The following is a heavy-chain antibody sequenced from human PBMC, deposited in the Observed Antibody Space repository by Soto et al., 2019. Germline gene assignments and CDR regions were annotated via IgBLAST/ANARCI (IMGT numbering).Heavy chain of an antibody. CDR3: AHRSNPALTIDY. V-gene: IGHV2-5*02. CDR1: GFSLSTSGVG. CDR2: IYWDAGK. J-gene: IGHJ4*02. D-gene: IGHD2-2*01. Sequence: QITLKESGPTLVKPTQTLTLTCTFSGFSLSTSGVGVGWIRQPPGKALEWLALIYWDAGKRYSPSLKSSPTIXKVXSKNQVVLTITNMNPVDTATYYCAHRSNPALTIDYRGQGTLVTVSS.